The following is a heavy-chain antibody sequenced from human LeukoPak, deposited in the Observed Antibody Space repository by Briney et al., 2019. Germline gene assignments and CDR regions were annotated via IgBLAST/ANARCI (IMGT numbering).Heavy chain of an antibody. J-gene: IGHJ4*02. D-gene: IGHD1-7*01. CDR1: GYSFTRNG. Sequence: ASVKVSCKPSGYSFTRNGISWVRQAPGQGLEWMAWISANSGNTNYAQNFQDRVTLTTDTSTSTAYMELRSLRSDDTAVYYCARDVNYPFDYWGQGTLVTVSS. CDR2: ISANSGNT. CDR3: ARDVNYPFDY. V-gene: IGHV1-18*01.